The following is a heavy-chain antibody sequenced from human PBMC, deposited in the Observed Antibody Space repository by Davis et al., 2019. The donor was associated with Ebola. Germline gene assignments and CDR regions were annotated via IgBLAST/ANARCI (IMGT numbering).Heavy chain of an antibody. CDR2: IYYSGST. D-gene: IGHD2-2*01. V-gene: IGHV4-61*08. CDR1: GGSISSGGYY. CDR3: ARLVVPAALNWFDP. J-gene: IGHJ5*02. Sequence: PSETLSLTCTVSGGSISSGGYYWSWIRQHPGKGLEWIGYIYYSGSTNYNPSLKSRVTISVDTSKNQFSLKLSSVTAADTAVYYCARLVVPAALNWFDPWGQGTLVTVSS.